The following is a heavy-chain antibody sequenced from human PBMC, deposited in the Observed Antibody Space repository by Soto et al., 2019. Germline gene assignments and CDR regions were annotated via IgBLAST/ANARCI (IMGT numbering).Heavy chain of an antibody. V-gene: IGHV4-31*03. Sequence: SETLSLTCTVSGGSISRGGYYWSWIRQQPGKGLEWIGYIFNSGTTYYNPSLKSRVTISADTSKNQFSLKLSSVTAADTAVYYCARDPVPWGQGTLVTVSS. CDR3: ARDPVP. CDR1: GGSISRGGYY. J-gene: IGHJ5*02. CDR2: IFNSGTT.